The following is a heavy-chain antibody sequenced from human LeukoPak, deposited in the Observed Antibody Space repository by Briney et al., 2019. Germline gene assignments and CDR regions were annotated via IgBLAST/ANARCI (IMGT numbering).Heavy chain of an antibody. J-gene: IGHJ4*02. V-gene: IGHV4-34*01. D-gene: IGHD6-19*01. Sequence: SETLSLTCAVYGGSFSGYYWSWIRQPPGKGLEWIGEINHSGSTNYNPSLKSRVTISVDTSKNQFSLRLSSVTAADTAVYYCARGLVVAVAGTWGFDYWGQGTLVTVSS. CDR2: INHSGST. CDR3: ARGLVVAVAGTWGFDY. CDR1: GGSFSGYY.